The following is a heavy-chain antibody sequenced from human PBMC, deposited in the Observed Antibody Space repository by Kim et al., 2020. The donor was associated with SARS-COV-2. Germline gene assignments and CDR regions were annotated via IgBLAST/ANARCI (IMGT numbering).Heavy chain of an antibody. CDR3: ARVGLIHAFDI. V-gene: IGHV4-59*01. CDR2: IYYSGST. J-gene: IGHJ3*02. Sequence: SETLSLTCTVSGGSISSYYWSWIRQPPGKGLEWIGYIYYSGSTNYNPSLKSRVTISVDTSKNQFSLKLSSVTAVDTAVYYCARVGLIHAFDIWGRGTMVTVSS. CDR1: GGSISSYY.